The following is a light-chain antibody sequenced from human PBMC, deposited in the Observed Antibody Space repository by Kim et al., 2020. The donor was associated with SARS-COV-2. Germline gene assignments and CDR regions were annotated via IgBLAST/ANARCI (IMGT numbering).Light chain of an antibody. V-gene: IGLV2-11*01. CDR2: DVS. CDR1: SSDVGDYNY. CDR3: CSYAGSYTYV. J-gene: IGLJ1*01. Sequence: GQSVTISCTGTSSDVGDYNYGSWYQQHPGKAPKLMIYDVSKRPSGVPDRFSGSKSGNTASLTISGLQAEDEADYYCCSYAGSYTYVFGTGTKVTVL.